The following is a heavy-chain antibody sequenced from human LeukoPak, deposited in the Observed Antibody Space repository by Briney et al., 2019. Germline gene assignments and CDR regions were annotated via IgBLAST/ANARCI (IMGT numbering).Heavy chain of an antibody. CDR1: GYTFTNYG. V-gene: IGHV1-18*01. D-gene: IGHD2-15*01. J-gene: IGHJ5*02. CDR2: IGTYNHDT. CDR3: VRDYFCSGGTCDDCFDP. Sequence: ASVKVSCKAPGYTFTNYGISWVRQAPGQGLEWMAWIGTYNHDTNYAQKFRGRVTLTTDTSTSTAYMELRSLGSDDTAVYYCVRDYFCSGGTCDDCFDPWGQGTLVTVSS.